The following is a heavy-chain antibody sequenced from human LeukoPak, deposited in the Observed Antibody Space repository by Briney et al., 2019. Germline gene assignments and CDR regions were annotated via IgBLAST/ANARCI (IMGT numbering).Heavy chain of an antibody. V-gene: IGHV1-18*01. CDR1: GYTFTSYG. CDR3: ARAALHYDFWSGYYTGRGYFDY. J-gene: IGHJ4*02. CDR2: ISAYNGNT. Sequence: ASVKVSCKASGYTFTSYGISWVRQAPGQGLEWMGWISAYNGNTNYAQKLQGRVTMTTDTSTSTAYMELRSLRSDDTAVYYCARAALHYDFWSGYYTGRGYFDYWGQGTLVTVSS. D-gene: IGHD3-3*01.